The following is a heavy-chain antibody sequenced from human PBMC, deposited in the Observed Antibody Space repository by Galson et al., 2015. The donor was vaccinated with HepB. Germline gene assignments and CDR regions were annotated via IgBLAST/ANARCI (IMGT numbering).Heavy chain of an antibody. V-gene: IGHV3-21*01. Sequence: SLRLSRAASGFTFSSYSMNWVRQTPGKGLEWVSSISTSSSYIYYADSVKGRFTISRDNAKNSLYLQMNSLRAEDTAVYYCARDHKVGATEADYWGQGTLVTVSS. CDR1: GFTFSSYS. CDR2: ISTSSSYI. CDR3: ARDHKVGATEADY. D-gene: IGHD1-26*01. J-gene: IGHJ4*02.